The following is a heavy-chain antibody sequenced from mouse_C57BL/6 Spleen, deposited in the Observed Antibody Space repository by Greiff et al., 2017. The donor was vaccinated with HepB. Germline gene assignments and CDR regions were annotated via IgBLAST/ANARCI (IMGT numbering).Heavy chain of an antibody. J-gene: IGHJ4*01. CDR2: ISYDGSN. D-gene: IGHD2-2*01. CDR3: AKEGYGYDGTLYAMDY. CDR1: GYSITSGYY. Sequence: EVKLQESGPGLVKPSQSLSLTCSVTGYSITSGYYWNWIRQFPGNKLEWMGYISYDGSNNYNPSLKNRISITRDTSKNQFFLKLNSVTTEDTATYYCAKEGYGYDGTLYAMDYWGQGTSVTVSS. V-gene: IGHV3-6*01.